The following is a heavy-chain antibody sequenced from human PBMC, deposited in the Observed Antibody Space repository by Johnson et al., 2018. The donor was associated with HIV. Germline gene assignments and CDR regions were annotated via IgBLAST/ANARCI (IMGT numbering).Heavy chain of an antibody. CDR2: ISSNGGNT. CDR1: GFTFSNYA. V-gene: IGHV3-64*01. D-gene: IGHD5-18*01. CDR3: ARDGRDLVTRGSFDV. J-gene: IGHJ3*01. Sequence: MLLVESGGGLVQPGGSLRLSCAASGFTFSNYAMHWVRQAPGKGLEYVSAISSNGGNTYYANSVRGRFIMSRDNSNNTLYLQMNSLRPEDTAVYYCARDGRDLVTRGSFDVWGQGTVVTVSS.